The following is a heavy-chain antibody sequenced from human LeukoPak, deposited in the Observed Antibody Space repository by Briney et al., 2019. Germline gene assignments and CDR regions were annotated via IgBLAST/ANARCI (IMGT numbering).Heavy chain of an antibody. D-gene: IGHD2-21*01. V-gene: IGHV3-30-3*01. Sequence: PGGSLRLSCAASGFTVSSNYMSWVRQAPGKGLEWVAVISYDGSNKYYADSVKGRFTISRDNSKNTLYLQMNSLRAEDTAVYYCARDFAGSYFDYWGQGTLVTVSS. CDR1: GFTVSSNY. CDR3: ARDFAGSYFDY. J-gene: IGHJ4*02. CDR2: ISYDGSNK.